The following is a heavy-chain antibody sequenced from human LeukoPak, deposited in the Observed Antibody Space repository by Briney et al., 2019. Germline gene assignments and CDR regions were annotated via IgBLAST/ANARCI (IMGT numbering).Heavy chain of an antibody. J-gene: IGHJ4*02. CDR2: IYYSGST. CDR3: ARDPLGSSKYYFDY. Sequence: SETLSLTCTVSGGSISSYYWSWIRQPPGKGLEWIGYIYYSGSTNYNPSLKSRVTISVDTSKNQFSLKLSSVTAADTAVYYCARDPLGSSKYYFDYWGQGTLVTVSS. CDR1: GGSISSYY. V-gene: IGHV4-59*12. D-gene: IGHD6-13*01.